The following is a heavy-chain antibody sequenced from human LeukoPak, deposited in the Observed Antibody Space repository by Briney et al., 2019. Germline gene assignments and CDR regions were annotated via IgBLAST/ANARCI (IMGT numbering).Heavy chain of an antibody. Sequence: ASVKVSCKASGYTFTSYDINWVRQATGQGLEWMGWMNPNSGNTGYAQKFQGRVTMTRNTSISTAYMELSSLRSEDTAVYYCARTXYDFWSGYYYXYYMDVWGKXXTVXVSS. CDR1: GYTFTSYD. J-gene: IGHJ6*03. V-gene: IGHV1-8*01. D-gene: IGHD3-3*01. CDR3: ARTXYDFWSGYYYXYYMDV. CDR2: MNPNSGNT.